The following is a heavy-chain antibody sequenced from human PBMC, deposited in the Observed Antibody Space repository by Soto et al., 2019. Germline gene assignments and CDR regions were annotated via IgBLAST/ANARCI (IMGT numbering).Heavy chain of an antibody. V-gene: IGHV3-9*01. CDR2: INWNSGSI. D-gene: IGHD6-13*01. J-gene: IGHJ1*01. CDR1: GFTFDDYA. Sequence: LRLSCAASGFTFDDYAMDWVRQVPGKGLEWVSGINWNSGSIGYGDSVKGRFAISRDNAKNSLHLQMNSLSAEDTAFYYCVKDESINWYSGHFRHWGQGTLVTVSS. CDR3: VKDESINWYSGHFRH.